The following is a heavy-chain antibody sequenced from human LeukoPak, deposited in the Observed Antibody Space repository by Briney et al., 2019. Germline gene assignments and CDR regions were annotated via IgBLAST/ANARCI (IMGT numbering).Heavy chain of an antibody. Sequence: SETLSLTCAVYGGSFSGYYWSWIRQPPGKRLEWIGEINHSGSTNYNPSLKSRVTISVDTSKNQFSLKLSSVTAADTAVYYCARDVTMIRRRSYFDYWGQGTLVTVSS. CDR2: INHSGST. J-gene: IGHJ4*02. D-gene: IGHD3-22*01. CDR1: GGSFSGYY. CDR3: ARDVTMIRRRSYFDY. V-gene: IGHV4-34*01.